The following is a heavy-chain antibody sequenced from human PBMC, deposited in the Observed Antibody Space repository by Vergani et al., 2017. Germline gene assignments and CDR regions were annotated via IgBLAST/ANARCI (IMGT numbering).Heavy chain of an antibody. D-gene: IGHD6-6*01. J-gene: IGHJ4*02. CDR2: ISSSSSYI. Sequence: EVQLVESGGGLVKPGGSLRLSCAASGLTMSSYSMNWVRQAPGKGMEWVSSISSSSSYIYYADSVKGRFTISRDNAKNSLYLQMNSLRAEDTAVYYCARDVGIAARPRDYWGQGTLVTVSS. CDR3: ARDVGIAARPRDY. V-gene: IGHV3-21*01. CDR1: GLTMSSYS.